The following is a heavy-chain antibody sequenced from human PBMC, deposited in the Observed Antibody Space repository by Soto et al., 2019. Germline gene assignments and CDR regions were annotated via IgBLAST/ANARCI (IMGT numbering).Heavy chain of an antibody. CDR3: ARHNYYYDSSGYSRYFDY. D-gene: IGHD3-22*01. Sequence: SETLSLTCTVSGGSISSSSYYWGWIRQPPGKGLEWIGSIYYSGSTYYNPSLKSRVTISVDTSKNQFSLKLSSVTAADTAAYYCARHNYYYDSSGYSRYFDYWGQGTLVTVSS. CDR1: GGSISSSSYY. J-gene: IGHJ4*02. V-gene: IGHV4-39*01. CDR2: IYYSGST.